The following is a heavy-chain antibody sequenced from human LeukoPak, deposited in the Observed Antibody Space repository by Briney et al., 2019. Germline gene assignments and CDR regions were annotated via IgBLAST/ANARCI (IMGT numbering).Heavy chain of an antibody. CDR1: GFTFSSKS. D-gene: IGHD4-17*01. J-gene: IGHJ4*02. V-gene: IGHV3-21*01. CDR2: ISSSSSYI. Sequence: GGSLRLSCAASGFTFSSKSMTWVRQAPGKGLEWVSSISSSSSYIYYADSVKGRFTISRDNAKNSLYLQMNSLRAEDTAVYYCARIHGDYVLDSEYYFDYWGQGTLVTVSS. CDR3: ARIHGDYVLDSEYYFDY.